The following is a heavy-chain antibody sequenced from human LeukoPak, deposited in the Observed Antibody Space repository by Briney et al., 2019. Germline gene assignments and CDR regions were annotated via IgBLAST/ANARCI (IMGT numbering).Heavy chain of an antibody. CDR2: ISDSTSTI. CDR1: GFTFSTYS. CDR3: ARDLTSGWYGWDY. V-gene: IGHV3-48*01. Sequence: PGGSLRLSCAASGFTFSTYSMNWVRQAPGKGLEWVSYISDSTSTIYYADSVKGRFTISRDNAKNSLYLQMNSLRAEDTAVYYCARDLTSGWYGWDYWGQGTLVTVSS. J-gene: IGHJ4*02. D-gene: IGHD6-19*01.